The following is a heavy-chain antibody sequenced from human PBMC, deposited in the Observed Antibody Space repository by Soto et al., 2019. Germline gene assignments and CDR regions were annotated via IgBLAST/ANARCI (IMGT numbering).Heavy chain of an antibody. CDR2: IKQDGSDQ. J-gene: IGHJ4*03. D-gene: IGHD2-8*01. CDR3: ARQHNGYGGY. CDR1: GFSLSTYW. V-gene: IGHV3-7*01. Sequence: EVQLVESGGGLVQPGGSLRLSCVASGFSLSTYWMSWVRQAPGKGLEWVANIKQDGSDQNYVDSVKGRFTISRDNAKNSLYLQMNSLRAEDTAVYYCARQHNGYGGYWDQGTLVTVSS.